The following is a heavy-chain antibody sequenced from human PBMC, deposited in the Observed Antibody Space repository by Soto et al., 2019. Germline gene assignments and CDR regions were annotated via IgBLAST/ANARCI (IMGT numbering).Heavy chain of an antibody. J-gene: IGHJ3*02. CDR3: AAEDDILPGDAFDI. CDR1: GFTFTSSA. D-gene: IGHD3-9*01. V-gene: IGHV1-58*02. CDR2: IVVGSGNT. Sequence: SVKVSCKASGFTFTSSAMQWVRQARGQRLEWIGWIVVGSGNTNYAQKFQERVTITRDMSTSTAYMELSSLRSEDTAVYYCAAEDDILPGDAFDIWGQGTMVTVSS.